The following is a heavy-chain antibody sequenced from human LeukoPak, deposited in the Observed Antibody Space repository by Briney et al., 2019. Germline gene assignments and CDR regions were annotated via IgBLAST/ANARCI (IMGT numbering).Heavy chain of an antibody. CDR3: ARPTGGSTTFDY. CDR1: GFTFSSYA. V-gene: IGHV3-23*01. CDR2: ISGSGDST. Sequence: GGSLRLSCAVSGFTFSSYAMSWVRQAPGKGLEWVSVISGSGDSTYYADSVKGRFTISRDNSKNTLYLQMNSLRAEDTAVFYCARPTGGSTTFDYWGQGTLVTVSS. J-gene: IGHJ4*02. D-gene: IGHD1-1*01.